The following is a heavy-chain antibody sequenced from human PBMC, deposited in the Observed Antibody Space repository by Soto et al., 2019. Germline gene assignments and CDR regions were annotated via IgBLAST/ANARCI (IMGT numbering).Heavy chain of an antibody. CDR2: INPIFGTA. D-gene: IGHD6-6*01. J-gene: IGHJ3*02. Sequence: QVQLVQSGAEVKKPGSSVKVSCKASGGTFSSYAISWVRQAPGQGLEWMGGINPIFGTANYAQKFEGRVTITADESTSTAYMERSSLRSEDTAVYYCARCEPPEGRQLGPACAFDIWGQGTMVTVSS. CDR1: GGTFSSYA. V-gene: IGHV1-69*01. CDR3: ARCEPPEGRQLGPACAFDI.